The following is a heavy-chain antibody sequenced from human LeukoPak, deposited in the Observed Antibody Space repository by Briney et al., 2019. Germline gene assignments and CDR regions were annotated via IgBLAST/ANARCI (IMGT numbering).Heavy chain of an antibody. CDR1: GFTVSSNY. CDR3: AISSGWYLGNFDY. CDR2: IYSGGST. V-gene: IGHV3-53*01. Sequence: GGSLRLSCAASGFTVSSNYMSWVRQAPGKGLEWVSVIYSGGSTHYADSVKGRFTISRDNSKNTLYLQMNSLRAVDTAVYYCAISSGWYLGNFDYWGQGTLVTVSS. J-gene: IGHJ4*02. D-gene: IGHD6-19*01.